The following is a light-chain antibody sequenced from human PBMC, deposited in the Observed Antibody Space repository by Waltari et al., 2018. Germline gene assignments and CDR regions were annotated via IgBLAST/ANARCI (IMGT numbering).Light chain of an antibody. J-gene: IGKJ2*01. CDR1: QSVSSY. CDR3: QQRSNWPPYT. CDR2: DAS. Sequence: EIVLTQSPATLSLSPGERATLSCRASQSVSSYLAWYQQKPGQAPRLRIYDASNRATGIPARFSVSGSGTDFTLTISSLEPEDFAVYYCQQRSNWPPYTFGQGTKLEIK. V-gene: IGKV3-11*01.